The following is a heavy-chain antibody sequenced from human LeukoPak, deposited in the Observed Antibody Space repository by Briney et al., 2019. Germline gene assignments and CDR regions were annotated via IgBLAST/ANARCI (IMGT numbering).Heavy chain of an antibody. CDR1: GFTFSSLA. Sequence: PGGALTLSCAVSGFTFSSLAMSWVRQAPGQGLEWVAGIRVSGGSTYYADSVKGRFTISRDNSKNTLYPQMNSLSAEDTAVYYCAKWSSESPGDHWGQGTLVTVSS. CDR2: IRVSGGST. V-gene: IGHV3-23*01. CDR3: AKWSSESPGDH. D-gene: IGHD1-26*01. J-gene: IGHJ4*02.